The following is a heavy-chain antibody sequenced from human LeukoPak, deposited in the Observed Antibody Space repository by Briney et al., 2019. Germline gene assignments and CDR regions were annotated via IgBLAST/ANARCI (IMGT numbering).Heavy chain of an antibody. CDR1: GYTFTSYG. J-gene: IGHJ5*02. CDR3: ARGPRPGYCSGGSCEGWFDP. V-gene: IGHV1-18*04. Sequence: ASVKVSCKASGYTFTSYGISWVRQAPGQGLEWTGWISAYNGNTNYAQKLQGRVTMTTDTSASTAYMELRSLRSDDTAVYYCARGPRPGYCSGGSCEGWFDPWGQGTLVTVSS. D-gene: IGHD2-15*01. CDR2: ISAYNGNT.